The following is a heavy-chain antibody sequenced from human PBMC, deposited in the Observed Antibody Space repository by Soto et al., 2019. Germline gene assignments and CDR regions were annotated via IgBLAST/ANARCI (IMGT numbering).Heavy chain of an antibody. J-gene: IGHJ4*02. CDR1: GGSISSISYY. CDR2: IKYSGHT. V-gene: IGHV4-39*01. CDR3: ARVDIAVVPSTTFDY. Sequence: QLQLQESGPGLVKPSETLALTCTVSGGSISSISYYWGWIRQPPGKGLEWIGSIKYSGHTFYNPSLKSRVTMSVDTSKNLFSLRLSSVTAAETAVYYCARVDIAVVPSTTFDYWRQGTLVTVSS. D-gene: IGHD2-2*01.